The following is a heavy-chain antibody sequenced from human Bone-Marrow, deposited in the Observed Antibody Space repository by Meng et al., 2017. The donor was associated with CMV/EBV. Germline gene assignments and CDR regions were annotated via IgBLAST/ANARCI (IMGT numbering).Heavy chain of an antibody. Sequence: GESLKISCVASGFPVSTNYLSWVRQAPGKGPEWVSVIYSGGTTYYADSVKGRLTISRDTSKNMVFLQMNSLRADDTAVYYCARDQVVGATFYYYGMDVWGQGTTVTVSS. V-gene: IGHV3-53*01. D-gene: IGHD1-26*01. CDR1: GFPVSTNY. J-gene: IGHJ6*02. CDR3: ARDQVVGATFYYYGMDV. CDR2: IYSGGTT.